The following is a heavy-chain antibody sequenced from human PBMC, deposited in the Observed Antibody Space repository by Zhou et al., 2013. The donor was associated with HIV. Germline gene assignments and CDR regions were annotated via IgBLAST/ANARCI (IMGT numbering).Heavy chain of an antibody. Sequence: QIQLLQSGSEVKKPGASVKVSCKASGYTFTSYGICWVRQAPGLGLEWMGWMNPRSGNTGYAQKFQGRVTITRNTSINTAYMELSSLRSEDTGVYYCARHRRYGDNSYAFDIWGQGTMVTVSS. V-gene: IGHV1-8*01. CDR1: GYTFTSYG. CDR3: ARHRRYGDNSYAFDI. D-gene: IGHD2-21*01. J-gene: IGHJ3*02. CDR2: MNPRSGNT.